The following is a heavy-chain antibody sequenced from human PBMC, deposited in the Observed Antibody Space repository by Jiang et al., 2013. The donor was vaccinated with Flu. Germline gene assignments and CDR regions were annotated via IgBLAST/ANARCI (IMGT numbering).Heavy chain of an antibody. Sequence: GAEVKKPGSSVKVSCKASGGTFSSYAISWVRQAPGQGLEWMGGFDPEDGETIYAQKFQGRVTMTEDTSTDTAYMELSSLRSEDTAVYYCATSPTYYDILTGYLFDYWGQGTLVTV. CDR1: GGTFSSYA. J-gene: IGHJ4*02. D-gene: IGHD3-9*01. CDR3: ATSPTYYDILTGYLFDY. V-gene: IGHV1-24*01. CDR2: FDPEDGET.